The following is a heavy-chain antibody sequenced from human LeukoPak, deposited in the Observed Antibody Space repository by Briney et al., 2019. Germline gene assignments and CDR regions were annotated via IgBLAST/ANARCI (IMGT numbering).Heavy chain of an antibody. Sequence: ASVKVSCKASGGTFSSYTIIWVRQAPGQGLEWMGRIIPILGIANYAQKFQGRVTITADKSTSTAYMELSSLRSEDTAVYYCARGGTYYYGSGSYYIENDAFDIWGQGTMVTVSS. CDR2: IIPILGIA. D-gene: IGHD3-10*01. CDR1: GGTFSSYT. J-gene: IGHJ3*02. CDR3: ARGGTYYYGSGSYYIENDAFDI. V-gene: IGHV1-69*02.